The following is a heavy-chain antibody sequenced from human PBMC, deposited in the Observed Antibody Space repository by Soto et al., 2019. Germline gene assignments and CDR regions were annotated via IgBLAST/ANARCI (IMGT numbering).Heavy chain of an antibody. CDR1: GGSISSSSYY. CDR3: ADSSGYYWHFDL. J-gene: IGHJ2*01. Sequence: PSETLSLTCTVSGGSISSSSYYWGWIRQPPGKGLEWIGSIYYSGSTYYNPSLKSRVTIPVDTSKNQFSLKLSSVTAADTAVYCCADSSGYYWHFDLWGRGTLVTVSS. V-gene: IGHV4-39*01. CDR2: IYYSGST. D-gene: IGHD3-22*01.